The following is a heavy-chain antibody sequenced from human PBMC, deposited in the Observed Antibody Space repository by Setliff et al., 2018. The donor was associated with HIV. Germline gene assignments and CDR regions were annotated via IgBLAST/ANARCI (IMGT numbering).Heavy chain of an antibody. CDR2: IIPIFGTP. CDR1: GGTFSSYA. Sequence: SVKVSCKASGGTFSSYAISWVRQAPGQGLEWMGRIIPIFGTPNYAQKFQGRVTITADKSTSTAYMELRSLRSEDTAVYYCARDQVSMVRAVRLVAWGQGSLVTVS. D-gene: IGHD3-10*01. J-gene: IGHJ1*01. CDR3: ARDQVSMVRAVRLVA. V-gene: IGHV1-69*06.